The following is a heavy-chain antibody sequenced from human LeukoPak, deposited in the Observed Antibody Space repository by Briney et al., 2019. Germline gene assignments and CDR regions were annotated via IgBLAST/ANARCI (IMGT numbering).Heavy chain of an antibody. CDR2: IGTAGDT. V-gene: IGHV3-13*01. J-gene: IGHJ4*02. CDR1: GFTFSSYD. Sequence: TGGSLRLSCAASGFTFSSYDMHWVRQATGKGLEWVSAIGTAGDTYYPGSVKGRFTISRENAKNSLYLQMNSLRAGDTAVYYCTRLSGYSYGYDYWGQGTLVTVSS. D-gene: IGHD5-18*01. CDR3: TRLSGYSYGYDY.